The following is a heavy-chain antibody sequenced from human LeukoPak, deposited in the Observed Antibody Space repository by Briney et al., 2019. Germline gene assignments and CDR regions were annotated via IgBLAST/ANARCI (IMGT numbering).Heavy chain of an antibody. CDR1: GFTFSSYG. J-gene: IGHJ5*02. D-gene: IGHD3-22*01. CDR2: IWYDGSNK. CDR3: AKAKRPYYYDSSGPPSP. V-gene: IGHV3-33*06. Sequence: GGSLRLSCAASGFTFSSYGMHWVRQAPGKGLERVAVIWYDGSNKYYADSVKGRFTISRDNSKNTLYLQMNSLRAEDTAVYYCAKAKRPYYYDSSGPPSPWGQGTLVTVSS.